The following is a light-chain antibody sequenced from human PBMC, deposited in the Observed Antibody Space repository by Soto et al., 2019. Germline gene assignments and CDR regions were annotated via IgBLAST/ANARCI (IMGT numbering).Light chain of an antibody. V-gene: IGLV2-11*01. CDR3: CSYAGSSWV. Sequence: QSALTQSRSVSGSPGQSVTISCTGTSSDVGGYNYVSWYQQHPGKAPKVIIHNVSERPSGVPDHFSGSKSGNTASLTISGLQAEDEADYYCCSYAGSSWVFGGGTKLTVL. CDR2: NVS. J-gene: IGLJ3*02. CDR1: SSDVGGYNY.